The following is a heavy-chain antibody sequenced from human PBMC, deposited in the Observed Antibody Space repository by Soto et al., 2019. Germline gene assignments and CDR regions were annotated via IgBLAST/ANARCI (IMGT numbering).Heavy chain of an antibody. Sequence: QVQLVQSGAEVKKPGSSVKVSCKASGGVFSNYALTWVRQAPGQGLEWVGGIVPVFGTPNYAPKFQGRVTVTADESTRTGYMELSSLTSEDTAMYYCARGGSGYTWFNEFWGQGTLVTVSS. CDR3: ARGGSGYTWFNEF. CDR2: IVPVFGTP. CDR1: GGVFSNYA. J-gene: IGHJ4*02. D-gene: IGHD3-22*01. V-gene: IGHV1-69*01.